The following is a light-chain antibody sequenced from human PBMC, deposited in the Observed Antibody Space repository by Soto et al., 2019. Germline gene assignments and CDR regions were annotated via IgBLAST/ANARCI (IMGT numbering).Light chain of an antibody. CDR3: QQYSSYSA. CDR2: DAS. CDR1: QSISRW. V-gene: IGKV1-5*01. Sequence: IQMTHSPSTLSASVSYRVAITFLASQSISRWLALYQQKPGKAPKILIYDASTLGSGVPSRFSGSGSGTEFTLTINSLQPDDFGTYYCQQYSSYSAFGQGTKVDIK. J-gene: IGKJ1*01.